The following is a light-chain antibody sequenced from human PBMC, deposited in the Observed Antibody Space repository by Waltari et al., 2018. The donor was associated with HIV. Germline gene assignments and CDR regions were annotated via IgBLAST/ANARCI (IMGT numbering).Light chain of an antibody. CDR1: QSIGMW. Sequence: DIQMTQSPSTLSAYVGDRLTITCRASQSIGMWLAWYQQKPGTAPNLLIAEASSLGSGVPSRFSGSGSGTEFTLTISSLQPDDFATYYCQQYNDYWTFGQGTKVEVK. CDR3: QQYNDYWT. J-gene: IGKJ1*01. V-gene: IGKV1-5*03. CDR2: EAS.